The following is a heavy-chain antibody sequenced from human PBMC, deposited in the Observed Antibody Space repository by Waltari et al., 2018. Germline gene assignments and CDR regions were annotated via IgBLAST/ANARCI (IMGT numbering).Heavy chain of an antibody. D-gene: IGHD3-3*01. Sequence: EVQLVESGGGLVQPGGSLRLSCAASGFTFSSYWMSWVRQAPGKGLEWVANIKQDGSEKYYVDSVKGRFTISRDNAKNSLYLQMNSLRAEDTAVYYCARGYDFWSGPFDYWGQGTLVTVSS. CDR2: IKQDGSEK. V-gene: IGHV3-7*01. CDR3: ARGYDFWSGPFDY. J-gene: IGHJ4*02. CDR1: GFTFSSYW.